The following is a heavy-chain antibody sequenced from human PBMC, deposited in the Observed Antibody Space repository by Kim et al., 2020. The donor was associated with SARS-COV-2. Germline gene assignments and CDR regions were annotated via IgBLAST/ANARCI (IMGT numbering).Heavy chain of an antibody. D-gene: IGHD3-10*01. V-gene: IGHV3-7*01. CDR3: AVSGSGSYDYFDY. Sequence: GGSLRLSCAASGFTFSSYWMSWVRQAPGKGLEWVANIKQDGSEKYYVDSVKGRFTISRDNAKNSLYLQMNSLRAEDTAVYYCAVSGSGSYDYFDYWGQGTLVTVSS. J-gene: IGHJ4*02. CDR1: GFTFSSYW. CDR2: IKQDGSEK.